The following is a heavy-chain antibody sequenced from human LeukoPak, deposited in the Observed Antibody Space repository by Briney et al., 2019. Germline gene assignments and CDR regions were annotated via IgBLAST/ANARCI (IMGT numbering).Heavy chain of an antibody. V-gene: IGHV3-7*03. J-gene: IGHJ4*02. CDR3: ARAVTSTEGY. CDR2: INQDGSGK. CDR1: GFTFSTYW. Sequence: GGSLILSCAASGFTFSTYWMTWVRQAPGKGLEWVASINQDGSGKYYVDSVKGRFTISRDNAQKSLYLEMNSLRAEDTAVYYCARAVTSTEGYWGQGTLVTVSS. D-gene: IGHD4-17*01.